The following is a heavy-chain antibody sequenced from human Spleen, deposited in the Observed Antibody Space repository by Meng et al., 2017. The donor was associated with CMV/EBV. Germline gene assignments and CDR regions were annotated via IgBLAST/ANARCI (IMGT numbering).Heavy chain of an antibody. CDR1: GGSFSGYY. CDR2: INHSGST. Sequence: CAVYGGSFSGYYWSWIRQPPGKGLEWIGEINHSGSTNYNPSLKSRVTISVDTSKNQFSLKLSSVTAADTAVYYCARGYGSGTNGYFDYWGQGTLVTVSS. D-gene: IGHD3-10*01. J-gene: IGHJ4*02. V-gene: IGHV4-34*01. CDR3: ARGYGSGTNGYFDY.